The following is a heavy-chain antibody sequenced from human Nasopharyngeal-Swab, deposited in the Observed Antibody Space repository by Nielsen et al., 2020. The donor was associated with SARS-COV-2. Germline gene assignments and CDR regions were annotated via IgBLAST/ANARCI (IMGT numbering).Heavy chain of an antibody. CDR2: INRDGGST. J-gene: IGHJ6*02. CDR1: GFTFSNHG. D-gene: IGHD2-15*01. V-gene: IGHV3-74*01. CDR3: SRDTVDNSSLVPRV. Sequence: GESLKISCAASGFTFSNHGMHWVRQAPGKGLVWVSRINRDGGSTTYADSVKGRFTISRDNAKNSLYLQMNSLRPEDTAFYYCSRDTVDNSSLVPRVRGQGTTVTVSS.